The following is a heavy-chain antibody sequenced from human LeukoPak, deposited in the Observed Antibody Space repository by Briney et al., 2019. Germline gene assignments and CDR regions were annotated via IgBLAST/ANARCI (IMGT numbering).Heavy chain of an antibody. J-gene: IGHJ5*02. CDR1: GDSISSSNCY. D-gene: IGHD3-16*02. Sequence: PSETLSLTCTVSGDSISSSNCYWGWIRQPPGKGLEWIGSIYFSGGTYYNASLKSRVTISVDTSKNQFSLKLSSVTAADTAVYYCARRPVYVWGSYRKNWFDPWGQGTLVTVSS. CDR2: IYFSGGT. V-gene: IGHV4-39*01. CDR3: ARRPVYVWGSYRKNWFDP.